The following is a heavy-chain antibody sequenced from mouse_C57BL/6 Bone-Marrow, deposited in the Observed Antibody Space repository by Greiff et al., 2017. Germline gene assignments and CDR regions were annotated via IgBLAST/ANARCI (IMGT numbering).Heavy chain of an antibody. CDR3: ANPSYGNYLYWYFDV. V-gene: IGHV1-82*01. D-gene: IGHD2-10*01. CDR2: LYPGDGDT. J-gene: IGHJ1*03. Sequence: VQLQQSGPELVKPGASVKISCKASGYAFSSSWMNWVKQRPGKGLAWIGRLYPGDGDTNYNGKFKGKATLTADKSSSTAYMQLSSLTSDDSAVYFCANPSYGNYLYWYFDVWGTGTTVTVSS. CDR1: GYAFSSSW.